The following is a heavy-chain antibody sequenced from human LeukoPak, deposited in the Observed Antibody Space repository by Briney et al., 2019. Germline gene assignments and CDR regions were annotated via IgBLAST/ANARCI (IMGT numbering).Heavy chain of an antibody. D-gene: IGHD2-2*01. CDR3: ARDGCSSCYHWDAFDI. J-gene: IGHJ3*02. V-gene: IGHV3-53*01. Sequence: PGGSLRLSCAASGITVSSNYMSWVRQAPGKGLEWVSVIYSGGSTYFADSVKGRFTISRDNSKNTLYLQMNSLRAEDTAVYYCARDGCSSCYHWDAFDIWGQGTMVTVSS. CDR2: IYSGGST. CDR1: GITVSSNY.